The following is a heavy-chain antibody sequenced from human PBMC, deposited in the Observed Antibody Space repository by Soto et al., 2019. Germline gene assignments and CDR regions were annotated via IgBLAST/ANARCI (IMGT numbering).Heavy chain of an antibody. J-gene: IGHJ6*02. Sequence: QVQLVESGGGVVQPGRSLRLSCAASGFTFSSYGMHWVRQAPGKGLEWVAVIWYDGSNKYYADSVKGRFTISRDNSKNTLYLQMNSLRAEDKAVYYCARDTGITMVRGVTDGMDVWGQGTTVTVSS. CDR2: IWYDGSNK. CDR1: GFTFSSYG. V-gene: IGHV3-33*01. CDR3: ARDTGITMVRGVTDGMDV. D-gene: IGHD3-10*01.